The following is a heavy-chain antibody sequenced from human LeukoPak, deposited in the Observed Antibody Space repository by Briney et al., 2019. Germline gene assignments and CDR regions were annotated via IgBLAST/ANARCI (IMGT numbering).Heavy chain of an antibody. Sequence: GGSLRLSCAASGFTFSTYWMTWVRQAPGKGLEWASAISGGGSSTHYADSVKGRFTISRDNSKNTLYLQMNSLRAEDTAVYYCAKAMYSSGWDDLDYWGQGTLVTVSS. V-gene: IGHV3-23*01. CDR1: GFTFSTYW. CDR2: ISGGGSST. CDR3: AKAMYSSGWDDLDY. D-gene: IGHD6-19*01. J-gene: IGHJ4*02.